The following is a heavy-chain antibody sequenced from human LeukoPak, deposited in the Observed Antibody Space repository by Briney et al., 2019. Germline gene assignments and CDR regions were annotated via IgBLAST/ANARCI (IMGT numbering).Heavy chain of an antibody. J-gene: IGHJ5*02. CDR3: ARDRKNLHIAVSNWFDP. V-gene: IGHV3-7*01. CDR1: GFSFSDYW. D-gene: IGHD6-19*01. Sequence: GSLRLSCAASGFSFSDYWMSWVRQAPAMGPEWVANIKQDGSEKYYVDSVKGRFTISRDNAKNSLYLQMNSLRAEDTAVYYWARDRKNLHIAVSNWFDPWGQGTLVTVSS. CDR2: IKQDGSEK.